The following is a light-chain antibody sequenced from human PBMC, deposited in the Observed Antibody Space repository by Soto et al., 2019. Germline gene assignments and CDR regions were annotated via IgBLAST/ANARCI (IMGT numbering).Light chain of an antibody. V-gene: IGKV3-15*01. CDR1: QSVSSN. CDR3: QQYDNSPIT. J-gene: IGKJ5*01. CDR2: GAS. Sequence: IVMTQSPATLSVSPGEGATLSCRASQSVSSNLAWYQQKPGQAPRLLIYGASNRATGIPARFSGSGSETDVTLTISRLEPEDFAVYYCQQYDNSPITFGQGTRLEIK.